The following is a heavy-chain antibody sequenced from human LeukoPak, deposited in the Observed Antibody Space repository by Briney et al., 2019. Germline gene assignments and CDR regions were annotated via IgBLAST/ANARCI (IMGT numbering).Heavy chain of an antibody. CDR1: EFTFSSYD. D-gene: IGHD3-10*01. Sequence: PGGSLRLSCAASEFTFSSYDIIWVRQAPGKGLEWVSWITGSGGAVKYTDSVKGRFTISRDNAKKSVYLQMNSLRVEDTAVYYCARWADDSGIYYIASWGQGSLVIVSS. CDR3: ARWADDSGIYYIAS. J-gene: IGHJ4*02. CDR2: ITGSGGAV. V-gene: IGHV3-48*03.